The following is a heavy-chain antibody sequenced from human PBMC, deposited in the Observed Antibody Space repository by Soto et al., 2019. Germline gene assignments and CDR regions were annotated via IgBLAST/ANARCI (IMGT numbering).Heavy chain of an antibody. J-gene: IGHJ5*02. CDR1: GGTFSSYA. CDR2: IIPIFGTA. D-gene: IGHD1-7*01. CDR3: ARELGYNWNYEVSYNWFDP. Sequence: GASVKVSCKASGGTFSSYAISWVRQAPGQGLEWMGGIIPIFGTANYAQKFQGRVTITADKSTSTAYMELSSLRSEDTAVYYCARELGYNWNYEVSYNWFDPWGQGTQVTVSS. V-gene: IGHV1-69*06.